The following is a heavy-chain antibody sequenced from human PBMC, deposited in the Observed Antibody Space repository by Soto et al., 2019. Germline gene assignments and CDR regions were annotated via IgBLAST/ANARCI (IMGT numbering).Heavy chain of an antibody. D-gene: IGHD2-2*01. CDR2: ISYDGRNK. CDR3: AREGKDCSTTSCFIYDGLDV. J-gene: IGHJ6*02. Sequence: QVQLVESGGGVVQPGRSLRLSCAASGHSFSSYGMHWVRQAPGKGLEWVAVISYDGRNKDYADSVKGRFTISRDNSKNTLYLQMNSLRAEYTAVYYCAREGKDCSTTSCFIYDGLDVWGQGTTVTVSS. V-gene: IGHV3-30*19. CDR1: GHSFSSYG.